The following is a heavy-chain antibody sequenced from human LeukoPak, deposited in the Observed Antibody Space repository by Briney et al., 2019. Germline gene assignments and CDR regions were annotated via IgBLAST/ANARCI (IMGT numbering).Heavy chain of an antibody. V-gene: IGHV1-18*01. D-gene: IGHD3-22*01. Sequence: ASVTVSFKSSVYTFTIYGISWVRQAPGQGREWMGWISAYNGNTNYAQKLQGRVTMTTDTSTSTAYMELRSLRSDDTAVYYCARLREGMIVVIFDYWGQGTLVTVSS. CDR1: VYTFTIYG. CDR3: ARLREGMIVVIFDY. J-gene: IGHJ4*02. CDR2: ISAYNGNT.